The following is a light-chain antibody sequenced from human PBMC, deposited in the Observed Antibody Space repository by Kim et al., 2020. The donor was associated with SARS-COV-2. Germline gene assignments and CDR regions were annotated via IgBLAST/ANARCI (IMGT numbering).Light chain of an antibody. J-gene: IGKJ2*01. CDR3: QQYNNWPYT. Sequence: SVSPGESATLSCRASQSVSSNLVWYQQKPGQAPRLLIHGASTRATGIPARFSGSGSGTEFTLTIRSLQSEDFAVDYCQQYNNWPYTFGQGTKLEI. CDR1: QSVSSN. CDR2: GAS. V-gene: IGKV3-15*01.